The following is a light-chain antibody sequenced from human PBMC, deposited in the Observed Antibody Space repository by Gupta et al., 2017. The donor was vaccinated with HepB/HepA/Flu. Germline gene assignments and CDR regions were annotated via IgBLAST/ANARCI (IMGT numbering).Light chain of an antibody. CDR3: QHYNGYPIT. J-gene: IGKJ4*01. Sequence: DIQMTQSPSTLSASVGDRVTISCRASQSIRSFLAWYQQKPGKAPNLLIYKASNLKGGVPSRFSGSGSGTDFTLTISSLQPDDFATYYCQHYNGYPITFGGGTKVEIK. CDR2: KAS. V-gene: IGKV1-5*03. CDR1: QSIRSF.